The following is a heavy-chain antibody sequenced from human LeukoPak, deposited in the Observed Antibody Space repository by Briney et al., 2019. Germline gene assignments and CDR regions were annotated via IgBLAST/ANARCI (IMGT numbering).Heavy chain of an antibody. Sequence: PGGSLRLSCAASGFTFSSYSMNWVRQAPGKGLEWVSYISSSSSTIYYADSVKGRFTISRDNAKNSLYLQMNSLRAEDTAVYYCARDSLGLPPDYYCYMDVWGKGTTVTVSS. CDR2: ISSSSSTI. V-gene: IGHV3-48*01. J-gene: IGHJ6*03. CDR3: ARDSLGLPPDYYCYMDV. D-gene: IGHD3-16*01. CDR1: GFTFSSYS.